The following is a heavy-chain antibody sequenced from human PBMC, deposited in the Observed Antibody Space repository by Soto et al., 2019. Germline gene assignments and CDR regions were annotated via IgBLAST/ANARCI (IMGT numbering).Heavy chain of an antibody. Sequence: EVQLVESGGGLVEPGRSLRLSCTASGFIFDDYAMHWVRQAPGKGLEWVSGISWNSGNKDYADSVKGRFTISRDNAKNSLFLQMNSLRAEDTALYFCAKDICTGGRCYSSYYYYMDVWGEGTTVIVSS. CDR2: ISWNSGNK. D-gene: IGHD2-15*01. CDR1: GFIFDDYA. CDR3: AKDICTGGRCYSSYYYYMDV. V-gene: IGHV3-9*01. J-gene: IGHJ6*03.